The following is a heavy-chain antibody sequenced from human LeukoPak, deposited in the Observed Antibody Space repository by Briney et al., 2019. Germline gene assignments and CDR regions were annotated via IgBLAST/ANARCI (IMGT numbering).Heavy chain of an antibody. J-gene: IGHJ4*02. D-gene: IGHD6-19*01. CDR2: IKADGSEK. CDR3: ARGRVAVAY. CDR1: AFTLSGYW. V-gene: IGHV3-7*04. Sequence: GGSLRLSCAASAFTLSGYWMSWVRQAPGKGLEWVASIKADGSEKYYVDSVKGRFTISRDNAQNSLYLQMNSLRAEDTAVYYCARGRVAVAYWGQGTLVTVSS.